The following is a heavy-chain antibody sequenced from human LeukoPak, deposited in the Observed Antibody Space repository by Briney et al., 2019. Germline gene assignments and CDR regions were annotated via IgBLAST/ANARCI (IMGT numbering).Heavy chain of an antibody. J-gene: IGHJ4*02. CDR2: IYWNDDK. CDR1: GFSLSTSGVG. CDR3: AHSDLGYDFWSGYYDY. V-gene: IGHV2-5*01. D-gene: IGHD3-3*01. Sequence: ESGPTLVKPTQTLTLTCTFSGFSLSTSGVGVGWIRQPPGKALEWLALIYWNDDKRYSPSLKSRLTITKDTSKNQVVLTMTNMDPVDTATYYCAHSDLGYDFWSGYYDYWGQGTLVTVSS.